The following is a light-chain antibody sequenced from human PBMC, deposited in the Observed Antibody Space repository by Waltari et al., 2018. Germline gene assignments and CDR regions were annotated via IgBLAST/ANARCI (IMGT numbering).Light chain of an antibody. CDR1: QGSSYY. CDR2: KAS. J-gene: IGKJ4*01. Sequence: DIQMTQSPSSLSASVGDRVTITCRASQGSSYYLAWYQQIPGKAPKLLIYKASTLQSGVPSRFSGSGSVTDFTLSISSLQPEDFATYYCQQHNSNPLTFGGGTKVEIK. CDR3: QQHNSNPLT. V-gene: IGKV1-16*01.